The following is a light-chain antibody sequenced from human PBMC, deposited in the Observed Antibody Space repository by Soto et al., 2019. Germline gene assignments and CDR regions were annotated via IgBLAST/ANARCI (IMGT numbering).Light chain of an antibody. Sequence: EIVLTQSPGTLSLSPGERATLSCRASQSVRKNSLAWFQQKPGQAPRLLIYGASTRATGIPDRFSGSGSGTDFTLTITRLEPEDFAVYYCQQYTDLPRTFGQGTKVEIK. V-gene: IGKV3-20*01. CDR1: QSVRKNS. CDR2: GAS. J-gene: IGKJ1*01. CDR3: QQYTDLPRT.